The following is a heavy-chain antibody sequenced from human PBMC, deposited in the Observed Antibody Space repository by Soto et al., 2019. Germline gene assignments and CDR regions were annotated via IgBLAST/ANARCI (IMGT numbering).Heavy chain of an antibody. CDR3: ASCTISSTMHYYYYGMDV. CDR1: GGTFSSYA. D-gene: IGHD2-2*01. V-gene: IGHV1-69*01. J-gene: IGHJ6*02. CDR2: IIPIFGTA. Sequence: QVQLVQSGAEVKKPGSSVKVSCKASGGTFSSYAISWVRQAPGQGLEWMGGIIPIFGTASYAQKFQGRVTITADESTSTAYMELSSLRSEDTAVYYCASCTISSTMHYYYYGMDVWGQGTTVTVSS.